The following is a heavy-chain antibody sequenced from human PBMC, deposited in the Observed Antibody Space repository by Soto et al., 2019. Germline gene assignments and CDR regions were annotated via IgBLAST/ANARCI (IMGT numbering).Heavy chain of an antibody. D-gene: IGHD6-13*01. J-gene: IGHJ6*02. CDR1: GGSVSGYY. CDR3: AIPSSSWSFYYNGLDV. CDR2: IYPGGST. Sequence: PSETLSLTCAVSGGSVSGYYWSWRRQPPGKGLEWIGEIYPGGSTNYNLSLKSRVTISVDTSKNQFSLKLASVTAADTAVYYCAIPSSSWSFYYNGLDVWGQGTTVTVSS. V-gene: IGHV4-34*01.